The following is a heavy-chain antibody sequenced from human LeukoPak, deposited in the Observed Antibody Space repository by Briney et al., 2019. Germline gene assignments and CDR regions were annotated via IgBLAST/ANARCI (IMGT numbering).Heavy chain of an antibody. D-gene: IGHD1-7*01. CDR2: IIPIFGTA. V-gene: IGHV1-69*13. J-gene: IGHJ6*03. CDR1: GGTFSSYA. CDR3: AREVGGTGTTPEDPDYYYYMDV. Sequence: SVKVSCKASGGTFSSYAISWVRQDPGQGLEWMGGIIPIFGTANYAQKFQGRVTITADESTSTAYMELSSLRSEDTAVYYCAREVGGTGTTPEDPDYYYYMDVWGKGTTVTVSS.